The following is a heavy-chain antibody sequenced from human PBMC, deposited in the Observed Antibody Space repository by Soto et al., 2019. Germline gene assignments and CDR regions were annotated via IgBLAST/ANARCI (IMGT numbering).Heavy chain of an antibody. CDR3: ARATKTDCSGGSCWRVFDY. CDR2: IGTAGDT. D-gene: IGHD2-15*01. Sequence: GGSLRLSCAASGFTFSSYDMHWVRQATGKGLEWVSAIGTAGDTYYPGSVKGRFTISRENAKNSLYLQMNSLRAGDTAVYYCARATKTDCSGGSCWRVFDYWGQGTLVTVSS. V-gene: IGHV3-13*01. CDR1: GFTFSSYD. J-gene: IGHJ4*02.